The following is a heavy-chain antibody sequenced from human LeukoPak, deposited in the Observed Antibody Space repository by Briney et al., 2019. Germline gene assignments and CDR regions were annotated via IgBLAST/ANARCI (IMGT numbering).Heavy chain of an antibody. Sequence: SVKVSCKASGYTFTSYGISWVRQAPGQGLEWMGGIIPIFGTANYAQKFQGRVTITTDESTSTAYMELSSLRSEDTAVYYCARVLRSGGKVAATIGLENWGQGTLVTVSS. J-gene: IGHJ4*02. D-gene: IGHD2-15*01. CDR1: GYTFTSYG. CDR2: IIPIFGTA. CDR3: ARVLRSGGKVAATIGLEN. V-gene: IGHV1-69*05.